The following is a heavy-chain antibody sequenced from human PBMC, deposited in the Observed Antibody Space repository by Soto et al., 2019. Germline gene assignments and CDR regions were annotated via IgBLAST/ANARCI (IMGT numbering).Heavy chain of an antibody. CDR3: ARDLWEYYDFWSGYPFSYYYGMDV. V-gene: IGHV1-3*01. Sequence: ASVKVSCKASGYTFTSYAMHWVRQAPGQRLEWMGWINAGNGNTKYSQKFQGRVTITRDTSASTAYMELSSLRSEDTAVYYCARDLWEYYDFWSGYPFSYYYGMDVWGQGTTVTVSS. D-gene: IGHD3-3*01. J-gene: IGHJ6*02. CDR1: GYTFTSYA. CDR2: INAGNGNT.